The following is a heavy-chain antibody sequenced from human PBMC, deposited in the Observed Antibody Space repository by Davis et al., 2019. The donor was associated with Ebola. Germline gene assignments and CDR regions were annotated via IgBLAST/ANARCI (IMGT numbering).Heavy chain of an antibody. CDR3: ARKGWVRGVIPHYYYYGMDV. J-gene: IGHJ6*02. CDR1: GFTFSSYW. V-gene: IGHV3-74*01. CDR2: INSDGSST. D-gene: IGHD3-10*01. Sequence: GESLKISCAASGFTFSSYWMHWVRQAPGKGLVWVSRINSDGSSTSYADSVKGRFTISRDNAKNTLYLQMNSLRAEDTAVYYCARKGWVRGVIPHYYYYGMDVWGQGTTVTVSS.